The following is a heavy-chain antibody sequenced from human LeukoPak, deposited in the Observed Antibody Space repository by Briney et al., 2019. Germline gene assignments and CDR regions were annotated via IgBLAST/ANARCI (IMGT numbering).Heavy chain of an antibody. D-gene: IGHD4-17*01. Sequence: PGGSLRLSCAASGFTFSDYYMSWIRQAPGKGLEWIGSIHHSGATYYNPSLNSRVTISVDTSKNQFSLKLSSVTAADTAVYYCARGEHGDYGYWGQGTLVTVSS. CDR3: ARGEHGDYGY. V-gene: IGHV4-38-2*01. CDR1: GFTFSDYY. J-gene: IGHJ4*02. CDR2: IHHSGAT.